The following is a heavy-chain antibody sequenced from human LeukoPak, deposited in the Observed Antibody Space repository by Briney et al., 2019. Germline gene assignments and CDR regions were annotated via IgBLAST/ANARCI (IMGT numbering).Heavy chain of an antibody. D-gene: IGHD3-22*01. Sequence: GGFLRLSCAASGFTFSSYAMSWVRQAPGKGLEWVSAISGSGGSTYYADSVKGRFTISRDNSKNTLYLQMNSLRAEDTALYYCAKDVGDSSGYYFNDWGQGTQVTVSS. CDR1: GFTFSSYA. J-gene: IGHJ4*02. CDR2: ISGSGGST. V-gene: IGHV3-23*01. CDR3: AKDVGDSSGYYFND.